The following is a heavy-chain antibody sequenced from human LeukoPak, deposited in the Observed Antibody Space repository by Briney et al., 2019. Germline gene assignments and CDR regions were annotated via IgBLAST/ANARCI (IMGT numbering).Heavy chain of an antibody. D-gene: IGHD2-2*01. Sequence: SETLSLTCAVYGGSFSGYYWSWIRQPPGKGLEWIGEINHSGSTNNNPSPKSRVTISVDTSKNQFSLKLRSVTAADTAVYYCARGLDEGYCSSTSCYVIDYWGQGTLVTVSS. CDR1: GGSFSGYY. CDR3: ARGLDEGYCSSTSCYVIDY. J-gene: IGHJ4*02. V-gene: IGHV4-34*01. CDR2: INHSGST.